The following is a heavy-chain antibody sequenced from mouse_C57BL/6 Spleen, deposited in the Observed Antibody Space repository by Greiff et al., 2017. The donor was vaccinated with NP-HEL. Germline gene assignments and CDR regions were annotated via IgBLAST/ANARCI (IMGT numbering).Heavy chain of an antibody. CDR1: GYTFTSYW. J-gene: IGHJ3*01. D-gene: IGHD4-1*01. CDR2: IDPSDSET. Sequence: QVQLQQPGAELVRPGSSVKLSCKASGYTFTSYWMHWVKQRPIQGLEWIGNIDPSDSETHYNQKFKDKATLTVDKSSSTAYMQLSSLTSEDSAVYYCARGGANWAFAYWGKGTLVTVSA. CDR3: ARGGANWAFAY. V-gene: IGHV1-52*01.